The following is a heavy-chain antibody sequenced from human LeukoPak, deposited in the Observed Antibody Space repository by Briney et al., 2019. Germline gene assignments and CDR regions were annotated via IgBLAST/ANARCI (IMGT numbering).Heavy chain of an antibody. CDR1: GGSISNYY. D-gene: IGHD3-3*01. CDR2: IYSSGSI. Sequence: SETLSLTCIVSGGSISNYYWNWIRQPPGKGLEWIVYIYSSGSINYNPSLASRVTISVDSSKNQFSLKLTSVTAADTAVYYCARSTGTITIFGVPRTFDIWGHGTMVTVSS. J-gene: IGHJ3*02. CDR3: ARSTGTITIFGVPRTFDI. V-gene: IGHV4-59*01.